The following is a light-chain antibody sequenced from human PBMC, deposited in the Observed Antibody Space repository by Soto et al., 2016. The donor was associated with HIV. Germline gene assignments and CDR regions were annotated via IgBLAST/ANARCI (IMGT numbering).Light chain of an antibody. Sequence: AIQMTQSPSSLSGSVGDRVTITCRASQGIKNELGWYQQKPGKAPELLIYSTSILGSGVPSRFSGSASGTDFTLTISSLQPEDSASYFCLQDYSYPYTFGQGTKLEIK. V-gene: IGKV1-6*01. CDR3: LQDYSYPYT. CDR2: STS. CDR1: QGIKNE. J-gene: IGKJ2*01.